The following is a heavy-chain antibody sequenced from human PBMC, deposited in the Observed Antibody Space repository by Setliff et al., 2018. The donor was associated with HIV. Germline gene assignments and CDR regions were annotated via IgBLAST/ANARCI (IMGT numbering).Heavy chain of an antibody. CDR3: ARVAHSSSYHYYGMDV. CDR2: FIPVLDIT. Sequence: ASVKVSCKASGGTSSTYAINWVRQAPGQGLEWMGQFIPVLDITNYAQEFQGTVTINADKSTNTMYLELRSLRFEDTAVYFCARVAHSSSYHYYGMDVWGQGTTVTVS. V-gene: IGHV1-69*10. D-gene: IGHD6-19*01. CDR1: GGTSSTYA. J-gene: IGHJ6*02.